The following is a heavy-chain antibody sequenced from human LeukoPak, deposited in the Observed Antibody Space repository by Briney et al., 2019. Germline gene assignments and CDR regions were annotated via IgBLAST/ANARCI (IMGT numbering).Heavy chain of an antibody. CDR2: INHSGST. J-gene: IGHJ5*02. CDR1: GGSFSGYY. Sequence: SETLSLTCAVYGGSFSGYYWSWICQPPGKGLEWIGEINHSGSTNYNPSLKSRVTISVDTSKNQFSLKLSSVTAADTAVYYCARGAERYDFWSGYYKDWFDPWGQGTLVTVSS. V-gene: IGHV4-34*01. CDR3: ARGAERYDFWSGYYKDWFDP. D-gene: IGHD3-3*01.